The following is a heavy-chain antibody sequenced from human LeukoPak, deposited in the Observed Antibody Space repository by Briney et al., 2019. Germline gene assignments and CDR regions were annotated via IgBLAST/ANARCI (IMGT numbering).Heavy chain of an antibody. CDR2: INHSGGT. Sequence: SETLSLTCAVYGGSFSGYYWSWIRQPPGKGLEWSGEINHSGGTNYNPSLKSRVTISVDTSKNQFSLKLSSVTAADTAVYYCARGLGYCSSTSCYTWSYYYGMDVWGQGTTVTVSS. D-gene: IGHD2-2*02. CDR3: ARGLGYCSSTSCYTWSYYYGMDV. J-gene: IGHJ6*02. V-gene: IGHV4-34*01. CDR1: GGSFSGYY.